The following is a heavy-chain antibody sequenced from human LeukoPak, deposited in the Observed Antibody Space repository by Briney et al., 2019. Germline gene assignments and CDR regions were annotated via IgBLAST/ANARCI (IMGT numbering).Heavy chain of an antibody. CDR3: ARLDGDYGNNFDY. J-gene: IGHJ4*02. CDR1: GRSLSSSSYY. CDR2: IYYSGST. Sequence: PSETLSLTCTVSGRSLSSSSYYWGWIRQPPGKGLERLGSIYYSGSTYYNPSLKSRVTISVDTSKNQFSLKLSSVTAADTAVYYCARLDGDYGNNFDYWGQGTLVTVSS. V-gene: IGHV4-39*01. D-gene: IGHD4-17*01.